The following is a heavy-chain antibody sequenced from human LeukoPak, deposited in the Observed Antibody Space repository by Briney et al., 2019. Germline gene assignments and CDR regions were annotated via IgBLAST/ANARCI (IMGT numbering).Heavy chain of an antibody. D-gene: IGHD4-17*01. CDR1: GGSFSGYC. CDR3: PRGASVTVTTPQTDGYYYYMDV. CDR2: ISHSGST. J-gene: IGHJ6*03. V-gene: IGHV4-34*01. Sequence: KPSETLSLTCAVYGGSFSGYCWSWIRQRPGKGVEWVGEISHSGSTNYNPSLKSGVTISVDASKNQFSLMLSSVTAADTAVYYCPRGASVTVTTPQTDGYYYYMDVWGKGATVTVSS.